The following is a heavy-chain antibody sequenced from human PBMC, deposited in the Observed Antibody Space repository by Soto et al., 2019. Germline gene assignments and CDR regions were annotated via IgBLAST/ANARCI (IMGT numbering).Heavy chain of an antibody. CDR3: ARRWGYAFDI. CDR1: GGSISSYY. V-gene: IGHV4-59*08. D-gene: IGHD1-26*01. CDR2: IYYSGST. J-gene: IGHJ3*02. Sequence: QVQLQESGPGLVKPSETLSLTCTVSGGSISSYYWSWIRQPPGKGLEWIGYIYYSGSTTYNPSLKRRGTISVDTSMNQFSLKLSSVTAADTAVYYCARRWGYAFDIWGQGTMVTVSS.